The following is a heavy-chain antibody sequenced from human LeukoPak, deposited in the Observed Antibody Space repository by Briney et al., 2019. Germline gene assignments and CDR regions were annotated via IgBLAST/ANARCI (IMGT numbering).Heavy chain of an antibody. D-gene: IGHD6-13*01. Sequence: PSQTLSLTCAISGDSVSSNSGACNWIRQSPSRGLEWLGRTYYRSKWYNDYAESVKSRINIKPDTSRNQFSLQLNSVTPEDTAVYYCVRDQAGLDYWGQGTLVTVSS. V-gene: IGHV6-1*01. CDR3: VRDQAGLDY. J-gene: IGHJ4*02. CDR1: GDSVSSNSGA. CDR2: TYYRSKWYN.